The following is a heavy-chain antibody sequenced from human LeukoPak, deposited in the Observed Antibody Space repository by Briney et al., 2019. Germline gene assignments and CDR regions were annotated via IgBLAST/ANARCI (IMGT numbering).Heavy chain of an antibody. CDR1: GFTFSSYW. Sequence: GGSLRLSCAASGFTFSSYWMSWVRQAPGKGLEWVANIKQDGSEKYYVDSVKGRFTISRDNAKNSLYLQMSSLRAEDTAVYYCAKSGDYPGPYYFDYWGQGTLVTVSS. D-gene: IGHD4-17*01. V-gene: IGHV3-7*03. CDR2: IKQDGSEK. J-gene: IGHJ4*02. CDR3: AKSGDYPGPYYFDY.